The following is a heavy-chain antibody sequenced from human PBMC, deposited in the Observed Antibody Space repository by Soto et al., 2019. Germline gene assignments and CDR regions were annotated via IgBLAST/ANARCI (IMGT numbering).Heavy chain of an antibody. CDR1: GFTFSSYS. D-gene: IGHD5-18*01. V-gene: IGHV3-21*01. J-gene: IGHJ4*02. CDR3: ARAGYSYGFWYDY. CDR2: ISSSSSYI. Sequence: GGSLRLSCAASGFTFSSYSMNWVHQAPGKGLEWVSSISSSSSYIYYADSVKGRFTISRDNAKNSLYLQMNSLRAEDTAVYYCARAGYSYGFWYDYWGQGTLVTVSS.